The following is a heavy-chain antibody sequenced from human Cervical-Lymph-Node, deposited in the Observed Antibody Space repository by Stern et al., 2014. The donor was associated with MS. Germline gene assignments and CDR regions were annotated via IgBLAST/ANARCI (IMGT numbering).Heavy chain of an antibody. CDR2: ISYDGSNK. V-gene: IGHV3-30*18. CDR1: GFIFRSYG. CDR3: AKDMSPTGVYGLDV. D-gene: IGHD1-1*01. J-gene: IGHJ6*02. Sequence: VQLVESGGGVVQPGRSLRLSCAASGFIFRSYGMHWVRQAPGKGLERVAVISYDGSNKYYADSVKGRFTISRDNSKNTLHLQMNSLRVEDTALYYCAKDMSPTGVYGLDVWGQGTTVTVSS.